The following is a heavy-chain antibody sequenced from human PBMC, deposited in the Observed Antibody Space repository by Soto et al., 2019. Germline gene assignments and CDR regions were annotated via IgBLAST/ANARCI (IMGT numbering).Heavy chain of an antibody. CDR3: APVRNFDKLFSL. Sequence: SETLSLTCAVYGGSFSNYCWSWIRQPPGKGLEWIGEINQGGSTTYNPSLKSRVTMSLDTSKNQYFLKLNSVTAADTAVYYCAPVRNFDKLFSLWGQGTPVTVSS. CDR1: GGSFSNYC. V-gene: IGHV4-34*01. D-gene: IGHD2-21*01. J-gene: IGHJ4*02. CDR2: INQGGST.